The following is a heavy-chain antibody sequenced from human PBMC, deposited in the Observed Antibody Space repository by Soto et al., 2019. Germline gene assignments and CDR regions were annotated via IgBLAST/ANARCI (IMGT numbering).Heavy chain of an antibody. CDR1: GGSFSGFY. Sequence: PSETLSLTCAVHGGSFSGFYWTWSRQPPGKGLEWIGEINHSGSSNYNPPLKSRVTMSLDTSRNQFSLSLNSVTAADTAVYYCARMAGPGYFDRWGRGTLVTVSS. CDR2: INHSGSS. CDR3: ARMAGPGYFDR. J-gene: IGHJ2*01. V-gene: IGHV4-34*01.